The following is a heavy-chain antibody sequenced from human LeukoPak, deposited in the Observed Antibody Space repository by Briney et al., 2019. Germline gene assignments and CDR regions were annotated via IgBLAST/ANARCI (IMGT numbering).Heavy chain of an antibody. Sequence: GGSLRLSCAASGFTFDDYAMHWVRQAPGKGLEWVSGISWNSDSIGYADSVKGRFTISRDNAKNSLYLQMNRLRAEDTAVYYCARGPYASGGYFSGGYYYYMDVWGKGTTVTISS. CDR1: GFTFDDYA. CDR2: ISWNSDSI. V-gene: IGHV3-9*01. CDR3: ARGPYASGGYFSGGYYYYMDV. J-gene: IGHJ6*03. D-gene: IGHD3-10*01.